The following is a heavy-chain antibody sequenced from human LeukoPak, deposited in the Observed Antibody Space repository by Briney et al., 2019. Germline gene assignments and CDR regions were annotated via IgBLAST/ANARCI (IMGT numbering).Heavy chain of an antibody. CDR2: IYYSGST. D-gene: IGHD4-17*01. Sequence: SETLSLTCTVSGGSISSSSYYWGWIRQPPGKGLEWIGSIYYSGSTYYNPSLKGRVTISVDTSKNQFSLKLSSVTAADTAVYYCASPGFNYGDYPEWFDPWGQGTLVTVSS. CDR3: ASPGFNYGDYPEWFDP. CDR1: GGSISSSSYY. V-gene: IGHV4-39*01. J-gene: IGHJ5*02.